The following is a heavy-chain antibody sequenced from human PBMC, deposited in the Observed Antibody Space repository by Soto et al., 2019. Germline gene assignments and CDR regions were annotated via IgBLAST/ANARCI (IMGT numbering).Heavy chain of an antibody. CDR1: GYTFTSYG. CDR2: IGPYTGVT. D-gene: IGHD3-10*01. CDR3: ARDGDGPGRRYDY. V-gene: IGHV1-18*01. Sequence: QVQLVQSGAEVKNPGASVKVSCKASGYTFTSYGFSWVRQAPGQGLEWMGWIGPYTGVTNYAQKPQGRVTMTTDTSTSTAYMELRSLRSDDTAVYYCARDGDGPGRRYDYWGQGTLITVSS. J-gene: IGHJ4*02.